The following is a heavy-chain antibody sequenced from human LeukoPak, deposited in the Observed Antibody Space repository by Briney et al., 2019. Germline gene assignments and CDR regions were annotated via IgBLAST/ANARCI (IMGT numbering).Heavy chain of an antibody. CDR2: VSGSGGST. CDR1: GFTFSSSA. CDR3: TADSSSWYFETYYFDY. J-gene: IGHJ4*02. D-gene: IGHD6-13*01. V-gene: IGHV3-23*01. Sequence: GGSLRLSCAASGFTFSSSAMSWVRQPPGKGLEWVSSVSGSGGSTYYADSVKGRFTISRDNSKNTLYLQMNSLRAEDTAVYYCTADSSSWYFETYYFDYWGQGTLVTVSS.